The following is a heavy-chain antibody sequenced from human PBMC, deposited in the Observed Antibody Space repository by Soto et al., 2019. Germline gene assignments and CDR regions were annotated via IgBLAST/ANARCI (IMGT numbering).Heavy chain of an antibody. Sequence: VGSLRLSCATSVFTFGSYGMHCVRHPPGKWLEWVAYISYDGSTKYYVDFVKGRFTISRDNSKNTVYLQMNSLRAEDTATYYCAKLAYDASGSNNPHFEYWGQGTPVIVSS. V-gene: IGHV3-30*18. CDR1: VFTFGSYG. J-gene: IGHJ4*02. CDR2: ISYDGSTK. CDR3: AKLAYDASGSNNPHFEY. D-gene: IGHD3-22*01.